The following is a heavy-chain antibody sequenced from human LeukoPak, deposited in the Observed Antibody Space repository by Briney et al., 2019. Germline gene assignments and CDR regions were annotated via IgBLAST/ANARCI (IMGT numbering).Heavy chain of an antibody. J-gene: IGHJ4*02. D-gene: IGHD1-26*01. V-gene: IGHV1-2*02. Sequence: ASVKISCKASGYTFSDYYMHWVRQARGQGLEWMGWINPNSRDTKYAQKFQGRVTMTRDTSISTAYVELSRLQSDDTAVYYCARDGESSGSDDFDFWGQGTLVTVSS. CDR3: ARDGESSGSDDFDF. CDR1: GYTFSDYY. CDR2: INPNSRDT.